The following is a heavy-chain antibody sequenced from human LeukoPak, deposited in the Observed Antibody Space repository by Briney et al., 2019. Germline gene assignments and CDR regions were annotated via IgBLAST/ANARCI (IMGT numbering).Heavy chain of an antibody. Sequence: GGSLRPSCAASGFTFSSYTMNWVRQAPGKGLEWVSSISSSSSYIYYADSVKGRFTISRDNAKNSLYLQMNSLRAEDTAVYYCARRSHDYSLYYFDYWGQGTLVTVSS. D-gene: IGHD4-11*01. CDR2: ISSSSSYI. J-gene: IGHJ4*02. V-gene: IGHV3-21*01. CDR1: GFTFSSYT. CDR3: ARRSHDYSLYYFDY.